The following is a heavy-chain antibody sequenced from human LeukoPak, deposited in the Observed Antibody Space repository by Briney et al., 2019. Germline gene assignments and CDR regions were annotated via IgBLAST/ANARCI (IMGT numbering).Heavy chain of an antibody. Sequence: SETLSLTCTGSGGSISSYYWSWIRQPPGKGLEWIGYIYYSGSSNYNPSLKSRVTISVDTSKNQFSLNLSSVTAADTAVYYCARHVDVAVAGTGFDPWGQGTLVTVSS. J-gene: IGHJ5*02. CDR1: GGSISSYY. CDR3: ARHVDVAVAGTGFDP. CDR2: IYYSGSS. D-gene: IGHD6-19*01. V-gene: IGHV4-59*08.